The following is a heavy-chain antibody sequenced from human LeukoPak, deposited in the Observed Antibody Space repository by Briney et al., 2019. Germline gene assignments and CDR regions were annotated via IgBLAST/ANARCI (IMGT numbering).Heavy chain of an antibody. CDR2: IYYSGST. D-gene: IGHD2-2*01. CDR3: ARLRSTWFDP. Sequence: SETLSLTCTVSGGSISSSSYYWGWIRQPPGKGLEWIGSIYYSGSTYYNPSLKSRVTMSVDTSKNQFSLKLSSVTAADTAVYYCARLRSTWFDPWGQGTLVTVSS. V-gene: IGHV4-39*07. J-gene: IGHJ5*02. CDR1: GGSISSSSYY.